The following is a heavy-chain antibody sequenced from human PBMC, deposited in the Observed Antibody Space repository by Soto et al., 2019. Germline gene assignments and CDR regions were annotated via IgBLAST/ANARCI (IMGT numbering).Heavy chain of an antibody. D-gene: IGHD6-19*01. CDR3: AIDGDSGDTLTN. CDR1: GYTFTNYY. Sequence: QVQLVQSGAEVKKPGASVKVSCKASGYTFTNYYMHWVRQAPGQGLEWMGIINPSGGSTSYAQKFQGRVTMTRDTYTSTVYMELSSLRSDDKAVYHCAIDGDSGDTLTNWGQGTLVTVSS. CDR2: INPSGGST. V-gene: IGHV1-46*01. J-gene: IGHJ1*01.